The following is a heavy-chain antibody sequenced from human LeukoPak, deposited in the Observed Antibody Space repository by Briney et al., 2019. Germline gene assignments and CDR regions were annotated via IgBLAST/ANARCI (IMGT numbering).Heavy chain of an antibody. V-gene: IGHV3-23*01. CDR3: AKNVAASPFRYFDS. CDR2: ISASGAST. J-gene: IGHJ4*02. Sequence: GGSLRLSCAASGFTFSSYAMNWVRQAPGKGLEWVSIISASGASTYYADSVKGRFTTSRDNSNNTLYLQMNSLRAEDTAIYYCAKNVAASPFRYFDSWGQGTLVTVSS. D-gene: IGHD6-13*01. CDR1: GFTFSSYA.